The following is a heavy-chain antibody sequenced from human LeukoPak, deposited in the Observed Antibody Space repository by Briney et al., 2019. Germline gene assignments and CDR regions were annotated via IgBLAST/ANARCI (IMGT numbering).Heavy chain of an antibody. J-gene: IGHJ4*02. CDR2: ISSSGSTI. CDR3: AKDGTMVLHY. D-gene: IGHD3-10*01. V-gene: IGHV3-48*03. CDR1: GFTFSSYE. Sequence: GGSLRLSCAASGFTFSSYEMIWVRQAPGKGLEWVSYISSSGSTIYYADSVKGRFTISRDNSKNTLYLQMNSLRAEDTAVYYCAKDGTMVLHYWGQGPLVTVSS.